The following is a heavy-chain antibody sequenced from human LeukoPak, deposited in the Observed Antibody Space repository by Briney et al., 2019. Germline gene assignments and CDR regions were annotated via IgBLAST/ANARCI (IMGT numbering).Heavy chain of an antibody. CDR3: AREDYYYGSGSYLS. V-gene: IGHV6-1*01. D-gene: IGHD3-10*01. J-gene: IGHJ6*02. CDR2: TYYRSKWYN. CDR1: GDSVASNSAA. Sequence: SQTLSLTCSISGDSVASNSAAWNWIRQSPSRVLEWLGRTYYRSKWYNDYAVSVKSRITINPDTSKNQFSLQLNSVTPEDTAVYYCAREDYYYGSGSYLSWGQGTTVTVSS.